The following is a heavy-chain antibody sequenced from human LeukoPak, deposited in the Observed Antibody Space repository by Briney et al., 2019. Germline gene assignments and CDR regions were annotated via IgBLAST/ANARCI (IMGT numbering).Heavy chain of an antibody. V-gene: IGHV4-59*01. CDR3: ARSQYRVGAPYYYYYGMDV. D-gene: IGHD1-26*01. CDR2: IYYSGST. CDR1: GGSISSYY. Sequence: SETLSLTCTVSGGSISSYYWSWIRQPPGKGLEWIGYIYYSGSTNYNPSLKSRVTISVDTSKNQFSLKLSSVTAADTAVYYCARSQYRVGAPYYYYYGMDVWGQGTTVTVSS. J-gene: IGHJ6*02.